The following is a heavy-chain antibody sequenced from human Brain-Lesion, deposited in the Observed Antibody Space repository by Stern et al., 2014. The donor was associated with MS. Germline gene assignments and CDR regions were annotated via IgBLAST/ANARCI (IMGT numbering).Heavy chain of an antibody. CDR2: ISHEGSNK. D-gene: IGHD3-22*01. Sequence: VQLVESGGGVVQPGRSLRLSCAASGCPFRNYGMHWVRQAPGKGLEWLADISHEGSNKYYADSVKGRFTISRDNSKNTLYLQMHSLRTEDTAVYYCAKGRFPYYYDTSGYYAPLDYWGQGTLVTVSS. J-gene: IGHJ4*02. CDR1: GCPFRNYG. V-gene: IGHV3-30*18. CDR3: AKGRFPYYYDTSGYYAPLDY.